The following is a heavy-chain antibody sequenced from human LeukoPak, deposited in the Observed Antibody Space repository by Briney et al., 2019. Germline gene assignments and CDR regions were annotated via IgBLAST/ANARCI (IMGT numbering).Heavy chain of an antibody. Sequence: GGSLRLSCAASGLTLCRYAMSWVRQAPRKGLEWVSAISGSGGSTSYADSVRGGFTISRDNSKNTLYLQMNSLRADDTAVYYCAKDHRITMFRGVSRPNWFDPWGQGTLVSVSS. V-gene: IGHV3-23*01. CDR2: ISGSGGST. CDR1: GLTLCRYA. D-gene: IGHD3-10*01. CDR3: AKDHRITMFRGVSRPNWFDP. J-gene: IGHJ5*02.